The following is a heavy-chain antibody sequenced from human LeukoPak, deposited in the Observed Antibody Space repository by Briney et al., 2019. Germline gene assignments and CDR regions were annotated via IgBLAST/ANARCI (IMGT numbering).Heavy chain of an antibody. CDR1: GYTFTGYY. Sequence: GASVKVSCKASGYTFTGYYMHWVRQAPGQGLEWMGWINPNSGGTNYAQKFQGRVTMTRDTSISTAYMELSRLRSDDTAVYYCAREMGAIVVVPAAIGAYWGQGTLVTVSS. D-gene: IGHD2-2*02. CDR2: INPNSGGT. J-gene: IGHJ4*02. V-gene: IGHV1-2*02. CDR3: AREMGAIVVVPAAIGAY.